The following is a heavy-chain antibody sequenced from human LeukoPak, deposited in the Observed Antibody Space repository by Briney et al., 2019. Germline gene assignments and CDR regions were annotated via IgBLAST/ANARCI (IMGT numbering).Heavy chain of an antibody. D-gene: IGHD2-2*01. CDR3: AMPIVVVPAAKDEGDY. J-gene: IGHJ4*02. V-gene: IGHV1-2*02. Sequence: VASVKVSCKASGYTFTGYYMHWVRQAPGQGLEWMGWINPNSGGTNYAQKFQGRVTMTRDTSISTAYMELSRLRSDDTAVYYCAMPIVVVPAAKDEGDYWGQGTLVTVSS. CDR1: GYTFTGYY. CDR2: INPNSGGT.